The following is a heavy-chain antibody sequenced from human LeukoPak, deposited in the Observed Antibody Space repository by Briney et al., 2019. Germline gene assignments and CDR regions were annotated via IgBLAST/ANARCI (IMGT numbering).Heavy chain of an antibody. J-gene: IGHJ4*02. V-gene: IGHV4-39*01. CDR1: GGSISSSSYY. D-gene: IGHD3-3*01. CDR3: ARGRDDFWSGMGFDY. CDR2: IYYSGST. Sequence: SETLSLTCTVSGGSISSSSYYWGWIRQPPGKGLEWIGSIYYSGSTYYNPSLKSRVTISVHTSKNQFSLKLSSVTAADTAVYYCARGRDDFWSGMGFDYWGQGTLVTVSS.